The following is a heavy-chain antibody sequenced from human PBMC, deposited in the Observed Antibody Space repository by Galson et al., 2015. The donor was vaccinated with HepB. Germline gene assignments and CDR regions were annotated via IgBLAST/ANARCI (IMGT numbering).Heavy chain of an antibody. D-gene: IGHD6-13*01. J-gene: IGHJ6*03. Sequence: SLRLSCAASGFILSSYAMHWVRQAPGKGLEWVAVISYDGSNKFYADSVKGQFTISRDNSKNTMYLQMNSLRAEDTAVYYCARDGQQQAHYYYYYMDVWGKGTTVTVSS. V-gene: IGHV3-30*04. CDR1: GFILSSYA. CDR3: ARDGQQQAHYYYYYMDV. CDR2: ISYDGSNK.